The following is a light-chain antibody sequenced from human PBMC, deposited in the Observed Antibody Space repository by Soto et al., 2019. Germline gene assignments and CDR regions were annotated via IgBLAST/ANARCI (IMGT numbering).Light chain of an antibody. Sequence: IVLPQSPCTLSLSPGERSTLSCGSSQSVSNNYLAWYQQKPGQAPRLLIYGASNRATGIPDRFSGSGSGTDFTLTISRLEPEDFAVYYCQQYDNWPRTFGQGTKVDIK. V-gene: IGKV3-20*01. CDR2: GAS. CDR1: QSVSNNY. J-gene: IGKJ1*01. CDR3: QQYDNWPRT.